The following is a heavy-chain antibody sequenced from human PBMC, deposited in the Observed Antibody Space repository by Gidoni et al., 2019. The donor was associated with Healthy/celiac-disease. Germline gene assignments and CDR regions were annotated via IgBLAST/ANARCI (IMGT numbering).Heavy chain of an antibody. V-gene: IGHV3-23*01. CDR1: GFTFRRHA. CDR2: ISGSGGST. D-gene: IGHD3-9*01. CDR3: AKKFVRYFERLEAFDI. Sequence: EVQLLESGGGLVQHGGSLRLSCAAPGFTFRRHAMCWVRQGPGKGMEWVSAISGSGGSTYYADSVKGRFTISRDNSKNTLYLQMNSLRAEDTAVYYCAKKFVRYFERLEAFDIWGQGTMVTVSS. J-gene: IGHJ3*02.